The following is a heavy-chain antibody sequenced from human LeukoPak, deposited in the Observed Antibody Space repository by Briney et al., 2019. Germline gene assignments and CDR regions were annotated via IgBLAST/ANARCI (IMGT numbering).Heavy chain of an antibody. CDR1: GYSISSGYY. CDR3: ARVNRRGAYYFDY. CDR2: IYHSGST. J-gene: IGHJ4*02. Sequence: SEILSLTCTVSGYSISSGYYWGWIRQPPGKGLEWIGSIYHSGSTYYNPSLKSRVTISVDTSKNQFSLKLSSVTAADTAVYYCARVNRRGAYYFDYWGQGTLVTVSS. V-gene: IGHV4-38-2*02. D-gene: IGHD4/OR15-4a*01.